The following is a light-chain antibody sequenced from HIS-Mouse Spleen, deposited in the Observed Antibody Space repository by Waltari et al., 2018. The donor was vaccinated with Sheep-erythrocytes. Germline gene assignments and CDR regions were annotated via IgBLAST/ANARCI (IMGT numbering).Light chain of an antibody. CDR1: TSDVGRYNL. CDR2: EGS. J-gene: IGLJ3*02. CDR3: CSYAGSSTPWV. V-gene: IGLV2-23*01. Sequence: QSALTQPASVSGSPGQSITISCTGTTSDVGRYNLVPWYQQPPGKAPKLMIYEGSKRPSGVSNRFSGSKSGNTASLTISGLQAEDEADYYCCSYAGSSTPWVFGGGTKLTVL.